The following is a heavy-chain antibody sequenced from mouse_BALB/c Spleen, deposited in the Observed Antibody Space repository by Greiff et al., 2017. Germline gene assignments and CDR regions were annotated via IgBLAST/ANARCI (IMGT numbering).Heavy chain of an antibody. D-gene: IGHD1-1*01. CDR3: ARNGADSTVGPYYFDY. CDR1: GFSLTSYG. CDR2: IWSGGST. Sequence: VQLQESGPGLVQPSQSLSITCTVSGFSLTSYGVHWVRQSPGKGLEWLGVIWSGGSTDYNAAFISRLSISKDNSKSQVFFKMNSLQANDTAIYYCARNGADSTVGPYYFDYWGQGTTLTVSS. J-gene: IGHJ2*01. V-gene: IGHV2-2*02.